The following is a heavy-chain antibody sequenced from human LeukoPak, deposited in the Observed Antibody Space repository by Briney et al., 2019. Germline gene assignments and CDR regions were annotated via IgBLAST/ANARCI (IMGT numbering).Heavy chain of an antibody. Sequence: PGGSLRLSCAASGFTFSSYGMHWVRQAPGKGLEWVAVIWYDGSNKYYADSVKGRFTISRDNSKNTLYLQMNSLRAEDTAVYYCARTRRDGYTEYFDYWGQGTLVTVSS. J-gene: IGHJ4*02. D-gene: IGHD5-24*01. CDR1: GFTFSSYG. CDR2: IWYDGSNK. CDR3: ARTRRDGYTEYFDY. V-gene: IGHV3-33*01.